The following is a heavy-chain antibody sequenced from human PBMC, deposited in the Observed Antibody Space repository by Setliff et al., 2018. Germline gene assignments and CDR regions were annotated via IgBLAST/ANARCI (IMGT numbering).Heavy chain of an antibody. D-gene: IGHD6-19*01. Sequence: GGSLRLSCAASGFTFSTYTMNWVRQAPGKGLEWVSGISGSGVSTYYAASVKGRFTISRDDSKSIAYLQMNSLKTEDTAVYYCTRASSIAVAGSSIWGQGTLVTVSS. CDR2: ISGSGVST. CDR3: TRASSIAVAGSSI. CDR1: GFTFSTYT. J-gene: IGHJ4*02. V-gene: IGHV3-23*01.